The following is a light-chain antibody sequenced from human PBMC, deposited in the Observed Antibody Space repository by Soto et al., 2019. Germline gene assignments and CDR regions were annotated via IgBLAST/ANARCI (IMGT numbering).Light chain of an antibody. CDR3: QQRGTWPWT. V-gene: IGKV3-11*01. CDR1: ESVSSY. J-gene: IGKJ1*01. Sequence: EIVLTPSPATLSLSPGERATLSCRASESVSSYLAWYRQKPGQAPRLLMYDASTRATGIPARFSGSGSGTDFTLTISSLEPEDFAVYYCQQRGTWPWTFGQGTKVEIK. CDR2: DAS.